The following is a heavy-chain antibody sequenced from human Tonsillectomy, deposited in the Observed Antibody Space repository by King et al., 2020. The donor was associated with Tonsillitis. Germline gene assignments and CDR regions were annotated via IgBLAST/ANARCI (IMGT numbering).Heavy chain of an antibody. CDR3: ARNRDYGDYVDF. D-gene: IGHD4-17*01. CDR1: GDSLTSGGDF. CDR2: IYLRAPT. J-gene: IGHJ4*02. V-gene: IGHV4-31*03. Sequence: VQLQDSGPGLVRPSQTLSLICSVSGDSLTSGGDFWNLIRHHPAKSLEWLGYIYLRAPTYHTPSLRSRLFMSVDTSKNPFSLRLTSVTAAAPAVYYCARNRDYGDYVDFWGQGTLVAVSS.